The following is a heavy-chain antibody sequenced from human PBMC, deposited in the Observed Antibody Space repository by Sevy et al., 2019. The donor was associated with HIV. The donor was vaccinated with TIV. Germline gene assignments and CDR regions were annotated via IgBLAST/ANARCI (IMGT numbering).Heavy chain of an antibody. J-gene: IGHJ4*01. CDR3: AKDISVGYYYFDY. CDR1: GFTFNTYA. D-gene: IGHD3-3*01. CDR2: ISGSGRST. V-gene: IGHV3-23*01. Sequence: GGSLRLSCAASGFTFNTYAMNWVRQAPGEGLEWVSGISGSGRSTYYADSVKGRFTISRDNSKNTVYLQMNSLRVEDTAVYYCAKDISVGYYYFDYWVQGALVTVSS.